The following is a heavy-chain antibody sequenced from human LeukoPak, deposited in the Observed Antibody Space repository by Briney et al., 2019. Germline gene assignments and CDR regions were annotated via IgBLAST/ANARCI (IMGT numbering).Heavy chain of an antibody. J-gene: IGHJ5*02. CDR1: GGSFSGYY. V-gene: IGHV4-34*01. CDR3: AGGWFDP. CDR2: INHSGST. Sequence: SETLSLTCAVYGGSFSGYYWSWIRQPPGKGLEWIGEINHSGSTYYNPSLKSRVTISVDTSKNQFSLKLSSVTAADRAVYYCAGGWFDPWGQGTLVTVSS.